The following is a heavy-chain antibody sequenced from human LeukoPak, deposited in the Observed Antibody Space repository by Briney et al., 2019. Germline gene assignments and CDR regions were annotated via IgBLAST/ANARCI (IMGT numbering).Heavy chain of an antibody. CDR1: GFTFSSYW. V-gene: IGHV3-7*01. D-gene: IGHD1-14*01. J-gene: IGHJ4*02. CDR2: IKRDGSEK. Sequence: GGSLRLSCAASGFTFSSYWMSWVRQAPGKGLECVANIKRDGSEKYYVDSVKGRFTISRDNAKNSLYLQMNSLRADDTAVYYCARNQRRLDYWGQGALVTVSS. CDR3: ARNQRRLDY.